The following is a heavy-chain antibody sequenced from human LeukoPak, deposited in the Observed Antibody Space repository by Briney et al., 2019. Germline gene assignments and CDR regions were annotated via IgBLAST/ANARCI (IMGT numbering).Heavy chain of an antibody. CDR2: ISDSSTTI. D-gene: IGHD1-26*01. J-gene: IGHJ4*02. V-gene: IGHV3-11*04. CDR3: VRDQGAPDY. Sequence: GGSLRLSCAAPGFTFSDHYMDWVRQAPGKGLEWISYISDSSTTIYYADSVRGRFTTSRDNAKNSLHLQMNSLRVEDTAVYYCVRDQGAPDYWGQGTLVTVSS. CDR1: GFTFSDHY.